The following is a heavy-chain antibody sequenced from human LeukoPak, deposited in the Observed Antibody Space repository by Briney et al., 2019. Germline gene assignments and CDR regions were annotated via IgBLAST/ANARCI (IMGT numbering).Heavy chain of an antibody. D-gene: IGHD5-12*01. CDR3: ARASGYDPYYFDY. CDR1: GGSISSYY. Sequence: PSETLSLTCTVSGGSISSYYWSWIRQPPGKGLEWIGYIYYSGSTNYNPSLKSRVTISVDTSKNQFSLKLSSVTAADTAVYYCARASGYDPYYFDYWGQGTLVIVSS. CDR2: IYYSGST. J-gene: IGHJ4*02. V-gene: IGHV4-59*08.